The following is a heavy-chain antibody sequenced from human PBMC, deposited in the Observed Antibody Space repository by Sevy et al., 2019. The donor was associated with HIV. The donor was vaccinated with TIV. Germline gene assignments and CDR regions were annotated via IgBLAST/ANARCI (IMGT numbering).Heavy chain of an antibody. CDR1: GFTFSNYN. V-gene: IGHV3-21*01. CDR2: ISGLSNYI. Sequence: GGSLRLSCAASGFTFSNYNINWVRQAPGKGLEWVSYISGLSNYIYYADSLGGRFTISRDNAKNSVYLQMNSLRTEDTAVYYCARGASSGWDYFDYWGQGTLVTFSS. CDR3: ARGASSGWDYFDY. D-gene: IGHD6-19*01. J-gene: IGHJ4*02.